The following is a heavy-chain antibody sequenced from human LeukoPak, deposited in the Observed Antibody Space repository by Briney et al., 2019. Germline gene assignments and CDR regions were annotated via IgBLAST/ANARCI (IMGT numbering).Heavy chain of an antibody. J-gene: IGHJ4*02. V-gene: IGHV3-30*18. CDR3: AKGGNIYGTADY. Sequence: GGSLRLSCAASGFSFTTYGMHWVRQAPGKGLEWVAAISSDGGNKYHADSLEGRFTISRDNSQNTVYLQMDSLRYDDTAVYYCAKGGNIYGTADYWGQGTLVTVSS. CDR2: ISSDGGNK. CDR1: GFSFTTYG. D-gene: IGHD5-18*01.